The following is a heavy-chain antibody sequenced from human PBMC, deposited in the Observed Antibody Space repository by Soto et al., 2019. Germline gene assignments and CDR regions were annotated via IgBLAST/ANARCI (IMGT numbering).Heavy chain of an antibody. CDR2: IIPIFGTA. CDR1: GGTFSSYA. Sequence: GASVKVSCKASGGTFSSYAISWVRQAPGQGLEWMGGIIPIFGTANYAQKFQGRVTITADESTSTAYMELSSLRSDDTAVYYCARDLVCFFSSCWYSEEFFYYCGQG. D-gene: IGHD6-19*01. V-gene: IGHV1-69*13. J-gene: IGHJ4*02. CDR3: ARDLVCFFSSCWYSEEFFYY.